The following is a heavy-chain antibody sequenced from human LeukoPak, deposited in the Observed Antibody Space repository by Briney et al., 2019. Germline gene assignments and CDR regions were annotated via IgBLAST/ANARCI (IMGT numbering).Heavy chain of an antibody. V-gene: IGHV1-69*05. CDR2: IIPIFGTA. J-gene: IGHJ4*02. CDR1: GGTFSSYA. D-gene: IGHD5-12*01. CDR3: ARDGYSGYDLYY. Sequence: SVKVSCKASGGTFSSYAISWVRQAPGQGLEWMGRIIPIFGTANYAQKFQGRVTITTDESTSTAYMELSSLRSEDTAVYYCARDGYSGYDLYYWGQGALVTVSS.